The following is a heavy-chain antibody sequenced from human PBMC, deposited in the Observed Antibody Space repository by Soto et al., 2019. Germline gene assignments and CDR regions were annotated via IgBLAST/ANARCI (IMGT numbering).Heavy chain of an antibody. Sequence: ASVKVSCKASGYTFTGYYMHWVRQAPGQGLEWMGWINPNSGGTNYAQKFQGRVTMTRDTSISTAYMELSRLRSDDTAVYYCASQRYCSSTSCYPTDYWGQGTPVTVSS. CDR1: GYTFTGYY. J-gene: IGHJ4*02. D-gene: IGHD2-2*01. V-gene: IGHV1-2*02. CDR2: INPNSGGT. CDR3: ASQRYCSSTSCYPTDY.